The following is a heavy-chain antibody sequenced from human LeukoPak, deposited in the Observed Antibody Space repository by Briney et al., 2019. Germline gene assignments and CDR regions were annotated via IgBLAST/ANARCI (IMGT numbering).Heavy chain of an antibody. CDR2: IFYTGST. D-gene: IGHD4-23*01. V-gene: IGHV4-59*01. CDR1: GGSISSYY. Sequence: SETLSLTCTVSGGSISSYYWSWIRQPPGKGLEWIGYIFYTGSTNYNPSLKSRVTISVLTSKNRFSLKLSSVTAADTAVYYCATLTGGDDAFDIWGRGTMVTVSS. CDR3: ATLTGGDDAFDI. J-gene: IGHJ3*02.